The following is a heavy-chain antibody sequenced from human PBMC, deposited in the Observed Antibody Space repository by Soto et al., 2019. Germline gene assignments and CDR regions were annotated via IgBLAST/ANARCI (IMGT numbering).Heavy chain of an antibody. CDR1: GGSISSGDYY. CDR3: ARDAAGTTSENWFDP. CDR2: IYYSGST. J-gene: IGHJ5*02. D-gene: IGHD6-13*01. Sequence: SETLSLTCTVSGGSISSGDYYWSWIRQPPGKGLEWIGYIYYSGSTYYNPSLKSRVTISVDTSKNQFSLKLSSVTAADTAVYYCARDAAGTTSENWFDPWGQGTLVTAPQ. V-gene: IGHV4-30-4*01.